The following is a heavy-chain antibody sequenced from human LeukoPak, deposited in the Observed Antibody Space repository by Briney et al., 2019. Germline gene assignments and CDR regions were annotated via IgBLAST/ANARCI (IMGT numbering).Heavy chain of an antibody. CDR1: GFTFSSYA. D-gene: IGHD1/OR15-1a*01. CDR2: ISGSGGST. J-gene: IGHJ6*03. CDR3: AKVTLEHWGDLYYYYYMDV. V-gene: IGHV3-23*01. Sequence: GGSLRLSCAASGFTFSSYAMSWVRQAPGKGLEWVSAISGSGGSTYYADSVKGRFTISRDNSKNTLYLQMNSLRAEDTAVYYCAKVTLEHWGDLYYYYYMDVWGKGTTVTVSS.